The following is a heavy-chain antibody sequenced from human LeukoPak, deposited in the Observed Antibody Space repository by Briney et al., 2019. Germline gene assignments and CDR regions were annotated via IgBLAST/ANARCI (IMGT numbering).Heavy chain of an antibody. CDR2: ISSSGRTA. CDR1: GFTFSSYE. Sequence: GGSLRLSCVASGFTFSSYEMNWVRQTPGKGLEWVSYISSSGRTAYYADSVRGRFTISRDNAKNSLYLQMNSLRAEDTAVYYCAREVRYFALGDYWGQGTLVTVSS. V-gene: IGHV3-48*03. CDR3: AREVRYFALGDY. J-gene: IGHJ4*02. D-gene: IGHD3-9*01.